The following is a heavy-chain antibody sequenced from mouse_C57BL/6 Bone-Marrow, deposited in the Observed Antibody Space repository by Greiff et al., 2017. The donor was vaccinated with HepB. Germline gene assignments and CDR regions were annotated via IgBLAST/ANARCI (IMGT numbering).Heavy chain of an antibody. Sequence: VQLQQPGAELVKPGASVKLSCKASGYTFTSYWMHWVKQRPGQGLEWIGMIHPNSGSTNYNEKFKSKATLTVDKSSSTAYMQLSSLTSEDSAVYYCAAYDYDSNWYFDVWGTGTTVTVSS. CDR2: IHPNSGST. V-gene: IGHV1-64*01. J-gene: IGHJ1*03. CDR3: AAYDYDSNWYFDV. D-gene: IGHD2-4*01. CDR1: GYTFTSYW.